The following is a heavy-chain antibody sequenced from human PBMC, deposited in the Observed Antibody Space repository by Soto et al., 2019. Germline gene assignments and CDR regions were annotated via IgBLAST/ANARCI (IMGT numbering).Heavy chain of an antibody. V-gene: IGHV1-18*01. J-gene: IGHJ1*01. CDR1: GYTFTSYG. CDR3: ARADSSGWYAEYFQH. Sequence: ASVKVSCKASGYTFTSYGISWVRQAPGQGLEWMGWISAYNGNTNYAQKLQGRVTMTTDTSTSTAYMELRSLRSDDTAVYYCARADSSGWYAEYFQHWGQGTLVTVSS. CDR2: ISAYNGNT. D-gene: IGHD6-19*01.